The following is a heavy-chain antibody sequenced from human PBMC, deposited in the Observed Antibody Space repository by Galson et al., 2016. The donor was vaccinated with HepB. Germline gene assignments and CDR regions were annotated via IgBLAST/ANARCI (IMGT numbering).Heavy chain of an antibody. D-gene: IGHD1-26*01. CDR3: VQGSTAPAV. Sequence: SLRLSCAASGFTFNNYGMTWVRQAPGKGLEVVTSISRSGDRTDYADSVKGRFTISRDNSKNTLSLQMNSLRAEDTAVHYCVQGSTAPAVWGKGTTVTVSS. J-gene: IGHJ6*04. V-gene: IGHV3-23*01. CDR1: GFTFNNYG. CDR2: ISRSGDRT.